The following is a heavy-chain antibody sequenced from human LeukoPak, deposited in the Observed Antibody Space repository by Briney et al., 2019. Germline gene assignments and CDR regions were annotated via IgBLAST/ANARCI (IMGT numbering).Heavy chain of an antibody. J-gene: IGHJ5*02. CDR2: ISAYNGNT. V-gene: IGHV1-18*01. Sequence: GASVKVCCKASGYTFTRYGISWVRQAPGQGLEWMGWISAYNGNTNYAQKLQGRVTMTTDTSTSTAYMELRSLRSDDTAVYYCARDEVIHGSSRFDPWGQGTLVTVSS. CDR1: GYTFTRYG. CDR3: ARDEVIHGSSRFDP. D-gene: IGHD6-6*01.